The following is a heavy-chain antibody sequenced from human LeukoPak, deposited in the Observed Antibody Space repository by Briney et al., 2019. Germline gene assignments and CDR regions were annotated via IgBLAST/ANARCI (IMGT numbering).Heavy chain of an antibody. J-gene: IGHJ5*02. CDR2: INPNSGGT. Sequence: ASVKVSCKASGYTFTGYYMHWVRQAPGQGLEWMGWINPNSGGTNYAQKFQGRVTMTRDTSISTAYMELSRLRSDDTAVYYCARLSGDRNWFDPWGQGILVTVSS. V-gene: IGHV1-2*02. D-gene: IGHD2-21*01. CDR3: ARLSGDRNWFDP. CDR1: GYTFTGYY.